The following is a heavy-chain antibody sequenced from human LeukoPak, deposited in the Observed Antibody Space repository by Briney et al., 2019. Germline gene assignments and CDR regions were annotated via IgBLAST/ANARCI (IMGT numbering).Heavy chain of an antibody. D-gene: IGHD5-18*01. CDR1: GITFSSYA. J-gene: IGHJ4*02. CDR3: ARPQLWTQPPFDY. CDR2: ISYDGINK. V-gene: IGHV3-30*04. Sequence: GGSLRLSCAASGITFSSYAMHWVRQAPGKGLECVAVISYDGINKHYADSVKGRFTISRDNSKNTLYLQVDSLRAEDTAVYYCARPQLWTQPPFDYWGQGTLVTVSS.